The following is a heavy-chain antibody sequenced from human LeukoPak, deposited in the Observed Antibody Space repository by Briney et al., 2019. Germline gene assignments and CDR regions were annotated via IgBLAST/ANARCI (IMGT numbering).Heavy chain of an antibody. D-gene: IGHD3-22*01. J-gene: IGHJ6*02. Sequence: SETLSLTCAVYGGSFSGYYWSWIRQPPGKGLEWIGEINHSGSTNYNPSLKSRVTISVDTSKNQFSLKLSSVTAADTAVYYCAKGEGYYDPGGMDVWGQGTTVTVSS. CDR1: GGSFSGYY. CDR2: INHSGST. V-gene: IGHV4-34*01. CDR3: AKGEGYYDPGGMDV.